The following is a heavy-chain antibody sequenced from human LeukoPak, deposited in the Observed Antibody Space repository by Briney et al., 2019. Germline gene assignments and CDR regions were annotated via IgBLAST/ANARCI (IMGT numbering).Heavy chain of an antibody. CDR3: ARLGSGGYDY. Sequence: GGSLRLSCAAFGFTFSSYSMNWVRQAPGKGLEWVSSISSSSSYIYYADSVKGRFTISRDNAKNSLYLQMNSLRAEDSAVYYCARLGSGGYDYWGQGTLVTVSS. CDR2: ISSSSSYI. D-gene: IGHD2-15*01. V-gene: IGHV3-21*01. J-gene: IGHJ4*02. CDR1: GFTFSSYS.